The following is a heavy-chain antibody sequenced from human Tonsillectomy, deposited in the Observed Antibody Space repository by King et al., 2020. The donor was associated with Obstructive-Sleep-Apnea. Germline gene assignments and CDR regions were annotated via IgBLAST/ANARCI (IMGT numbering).Heavy chain of an antibody. J-gene: IGHJ4*02. V-gene: IGHV3-9*01. CDR1: GFNLGDYA. Sequence: VQLVEAGGGLVQPGRSLRLSCAASGFNLGDYAMHWVRQGPGKGLEWVSGISWNSGNIGYADSVKGRFTITRDNTKNSLYLQMNSLRAEDTALYYCAKDMGFDTGGGFDYWGQGALVTVFS. CDR3: AKDMGFDTGGGFDY. D-gene: IGHD1-26*01. CDR2: ISWNSGNI.